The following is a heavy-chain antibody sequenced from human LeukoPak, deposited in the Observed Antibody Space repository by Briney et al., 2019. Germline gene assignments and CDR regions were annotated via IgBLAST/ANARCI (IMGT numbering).Heavy chain of an antibody. Sequence: PSETLSLTCTVSGGSISSGSYYRSWIRQPAGKGLEWIERIYTSGSTNYNPSLKSRVTISVDTSKNQFSLKLSSVTAADTAVYYCARDQDYYDSTGYPFDYWGQGTLVTVSS. V-gene: IGHV4-61*02. CDR2: IYTSGST. J-gene: IGHJ4*02. CDR3: ARDQDYYDSTGYPFDY. D-gene: IGHD3-22*01. CDR1: GGSISSGSYY.